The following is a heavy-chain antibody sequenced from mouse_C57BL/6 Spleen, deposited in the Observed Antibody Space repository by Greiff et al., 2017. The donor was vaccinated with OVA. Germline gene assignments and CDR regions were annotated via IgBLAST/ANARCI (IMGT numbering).Heavy chain of an antibody. CDR2: IDPSDSYT. V-gene: IGHV1-69*01. Sequence: QVQLQQSGAELVMPGASVKLSCKASGYTFTSYWMHWVKQRPGQGLEWIGEIDPSDSYTNYNQKFKGKSTLTVDKSSSTAYMQLSSLTSEDSAVYYCARSEGSTLYAMDYWGQGTSVTVSS. CDR1: GYTFTSYW. J-gene: IGHJ4*01. D-gene: IGHD1-1*01. CDR3: ARSEGSTLYAMDY.